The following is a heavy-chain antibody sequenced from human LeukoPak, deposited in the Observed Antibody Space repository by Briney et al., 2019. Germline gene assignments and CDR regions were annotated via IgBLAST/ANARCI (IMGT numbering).Heavy chain of an antibody. J-gene: IGHJ5*02. Sequence: GGSLRLSCAASGFTFSSYSMNWVRQAPGKGLEWVSSISSSSSYIYYADSVKGRFTISRDNAKNSLYLQMNSLRAEDTAVYYCARDLLDYSYDSSGYYLFPWGQGTLVTVSS. V-gene: IGHV3-21*01. CDR3: ARDLLDYSYDSSGYYLFP. D-gene: IGHD3-22*01. CDR2: ISSSSSYI. CDR1: GFTFSSYS.